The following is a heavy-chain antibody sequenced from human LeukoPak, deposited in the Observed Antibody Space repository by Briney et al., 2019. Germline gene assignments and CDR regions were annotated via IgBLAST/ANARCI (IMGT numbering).Heavy chain of an antibody. J-gene: IGHJ5*02. CDR2: ISAYNGNT. V-gene: IGHV1-18*01. CDR3: ARACDFWSGNNWFDP. Sequence: ASVKVSCKASGYTFTSYGISWVRQAPGQGLEWMGWISAYNGNTNYAQKFQGRVTMTRDTSISTAYMELSRLRSDDTAVYYCARACDFWSGNNWFDPWGQGTLVTVSS. CDR1: GYTFTSYG. D-gene: IGHD3-3*01.